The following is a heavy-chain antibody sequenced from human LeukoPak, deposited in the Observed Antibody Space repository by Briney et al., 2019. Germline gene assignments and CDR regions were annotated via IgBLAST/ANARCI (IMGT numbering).Heavy chain of an antibody. CDR2: IIPIFGTA. V-gene: IGHV1-69*05. J-gene: IGHJ6*03. CDR1: GGTFSSYA. CDR3: ARGQYSSRFGVGATPYYYYMDV. Sequence: SVKVSCKASGGTFSSYAISWVRQAPGQGLEWMGGIIPIFGTANYAQKFQGRVTITTDESTSTAYMELSSLRSEDTAVYYCARGQYSSRFGVGATPYYYYMDVWGKGTTVTVSS. D-gene: IGHD1-26*01.